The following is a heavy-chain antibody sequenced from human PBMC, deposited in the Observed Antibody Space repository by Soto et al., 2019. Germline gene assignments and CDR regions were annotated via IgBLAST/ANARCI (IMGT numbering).Heavy chain of an antibody. J-gene: IGHJ1*01. CDR2: IIPIFGTT. CDR3: AIHGDQDYSHTSGYG. V-gene: IGHV1-69*12. Sequence: QVQLVQSGAEVKKPGSSVKVSCKASGGTFSNYALSWVRHAPGQGLEWMGDIIPIFGTTNNAQKFQGRVTITADDATSTAYMELNSLRSEDTAVDYCAIHGDQDYSHTSGYGWGQGTLVTFSS. CDR1: GGTFSNYA. D-gene: IGHD3-22*01.